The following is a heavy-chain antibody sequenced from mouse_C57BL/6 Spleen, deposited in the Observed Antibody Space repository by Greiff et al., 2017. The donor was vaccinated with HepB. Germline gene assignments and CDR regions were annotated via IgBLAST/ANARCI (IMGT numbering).Heavy chain of an antibody. CDR1: GYTFTSYW. CDR3: TRSLYSNFPWFAY. CDR2: IYPGNSDT. J-gene: IGHJ3*01. Sequence: EVQLVESGTVLARPGASVKMSCKTSGYTFTSYWMHWVKQRPGQGLEWIGAIYPGNSDTSYNQKFKGKAKLTAVTSASTAYMELSSLTNEDSAVYYCTRSLYSNFPWFAYWGQGTLVTVSA. V-gene: IGHV1-5*01. D-gene: IGHD2-5*01.